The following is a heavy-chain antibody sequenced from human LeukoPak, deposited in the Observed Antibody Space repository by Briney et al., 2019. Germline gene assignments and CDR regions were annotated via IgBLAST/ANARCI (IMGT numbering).Heavy chain of an antibody. Sequence: GGSLRLSCAASGFTFSSYAMSWVRQAPGKGLEWVSAISGSGGSTYYADSVKGRFTISRDNSKNTLYLQMNSLRAEDTAVYYCAKDTATVNRQGLVRGVSPTPPYWGQGTLVTVSS. V-gene: IGHV3-23*01. CDR2: ISGSGGST. CDR3: AKDTATVNRQGLVRGVSPTPPY. CDR1: GFTFSSYA. J-gene: IGHJ4*02. D-gene: IGHD6-19*01.